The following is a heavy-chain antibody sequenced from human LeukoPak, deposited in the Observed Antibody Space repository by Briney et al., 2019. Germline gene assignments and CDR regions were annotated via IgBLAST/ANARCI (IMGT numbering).Heavy chain of an antibody. D-gene: IGHD3-10*01. CDR1: GGSISSSSYY. V-gene: IGHV4-39*07. Sequence: PSETLSLTCTVSGGSISSSSYYWGWIRQPPGKGLEWIGSIYYSGSTYYNPSLKSRVTISVDTSKNQFSLKLSSVTAADTAVYYCARDYKIKVALPIPRGGWFDPWGQGTLVTVSS. J-gene: IGHJ5*02. CDR3: ARDYKIKVALPIPRGGWFDP. CDR2: IYYSGST.